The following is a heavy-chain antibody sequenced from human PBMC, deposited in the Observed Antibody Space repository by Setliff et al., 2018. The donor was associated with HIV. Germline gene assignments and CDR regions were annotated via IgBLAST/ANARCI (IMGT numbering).Heavy chain of an antibody. V-gene: IGHV1-18*01. Sequence: ASVKVSCKASGYTFTSYAMHWVRQAPGQGLEWMGWISAYNCNTNYAQKLQGRVTMTTDTSTSTAYMELRSLRSDDTAVYYCTTEFPLSSPYYYDSSGYYYWGQGTMVTVSS. D-gene: IGHD3-22*01. J-gene: IGHJ4*02. CDR2: ISAYNCNT. CDR1: GYTFTSYA. CDR3: TTEFPLSSPYYYDSSGYYY.